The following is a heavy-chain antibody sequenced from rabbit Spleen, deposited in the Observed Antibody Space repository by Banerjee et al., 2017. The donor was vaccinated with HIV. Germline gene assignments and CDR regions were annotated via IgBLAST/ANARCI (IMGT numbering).Heavy chain of an antibody. CDR1: GVSFSISSY. V-gene: IGHV1S40*01. Sequence: QSLEESGGDLVKPGASLTLTCKASGVSFSISSYMCWVRQAPGKGLEWIACIDSGSSGFTYFATWAKGRFTCSKTSSTTVTLRMTSLTAADTATYFCARDLVGVIGWNFYLWGPGTLVPVS. CDR2: IDSGSSGFT. CDR3: ARDLVGVIGWNFYL. D-gene: IGHD1-1*01. J-gene: IGHJ4*01.